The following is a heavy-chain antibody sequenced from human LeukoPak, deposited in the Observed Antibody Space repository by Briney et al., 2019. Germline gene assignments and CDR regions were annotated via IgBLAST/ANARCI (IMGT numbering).Heavy chain of an antibody. CDR2: ISHRGRT. Sequence: SETLSLTCAVYGGSLSDYYWSWIRQSPGKGLEWIGEISHRGRTYYNLSLKSRVTISIDTSKNQFSLKVNSVSAADTAVYYCARDSYYDSSGHHYYYYYMDVWGKGTTVTISS. CDR1: GGSLSDYY. J-gene: IGHJ6*03. D-gene: IGHD3-22*01. V-gene: IGHV4-34*01. CDR3: ARDSYYDSSGHHYYYYYMDV.